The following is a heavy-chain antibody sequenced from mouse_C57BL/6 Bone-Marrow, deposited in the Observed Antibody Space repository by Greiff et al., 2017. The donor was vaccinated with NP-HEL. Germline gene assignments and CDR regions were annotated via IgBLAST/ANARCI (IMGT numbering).Heavy chain of an antibody. J-gene: IGHJ2*01. CDR2: ISYSGST. CDR3: ARSPLGYGYDY. CDR1: GYSITSDY. D-gene: IGHD1-1*01. Sequence: DVKLVESGPGLAKPSQTLSLTCSVTGYSITSDYWNWIRKFPGNKLEYMGYISYSGSTYYNPSLKSRISITRDTSKNKYHQQLNSRTTEDTATYYCARSPLGYGYDYWGQGTTLTVSS. V-gene: IGHV3-8*01.